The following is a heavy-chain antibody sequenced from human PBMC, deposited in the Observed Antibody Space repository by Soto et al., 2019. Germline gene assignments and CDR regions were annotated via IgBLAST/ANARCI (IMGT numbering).Heavy chain of an antibody. CDR1: GGTSSRGGYY. D-gene: IGHD3-3*01. V-gene: IGHV4-31*03. J-gene: IGHJ4*02. Sequence: SETMSLTCTVSGGTSSRGGYYWSWIRPHPGKGLEWIGYIYYSGSTYYNPSLKSRVTISVDTSKNQFSLKLSSVTAADTAVYYCARGSGSRKEYYFDYWGPGTLVTVSS. CDR2: IYYSGST. CDR3: ARGSGSRKEYYFDY.